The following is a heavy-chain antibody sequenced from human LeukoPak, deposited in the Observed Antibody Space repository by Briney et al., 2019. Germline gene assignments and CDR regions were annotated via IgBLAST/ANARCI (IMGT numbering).Heavy chain of an antibody. J-gene: IGHJ6*02. Sequence: GGSLRLSCAASGFTFNSYAMNWVRQAPGKGLEWVSGISGSGGTTYCADSVKGRFTISRDNSKNTLYLQMNSLRAEDTAVYYCAKGPVGYSSSSVLYGMDVWGQGTTVTVSS. D-gene: IGHD6-6*01. CDR2: ISGSGGTT. CDR3: AKGPVGYSSSSVLYGMDV. V-gene: IGHV3-23*01. CDR1: GFTFNSYA.